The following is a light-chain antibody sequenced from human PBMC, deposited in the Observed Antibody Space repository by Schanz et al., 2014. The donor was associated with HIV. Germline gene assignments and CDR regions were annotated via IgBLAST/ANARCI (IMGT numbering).Light chain of an antibody. V-gene: IGKV3D-15*01. J-gene: IGKJ4*01. Sequence: EIVMTQSPATLSVSPGEGATLSCRASQSIRTNLAWYPQKPGQAPRLLIYGASSRATGIPDRFSGSGSGTDFTLTISRLEPEDFATYYCQQADNFPLTFGGGTKVEIK. CDR3: QQADNFPLT. CDR1: QSIRTN. CDR2: GAS.